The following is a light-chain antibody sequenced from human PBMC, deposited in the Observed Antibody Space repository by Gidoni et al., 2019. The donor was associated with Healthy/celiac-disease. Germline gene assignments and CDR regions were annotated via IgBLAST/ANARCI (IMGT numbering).Light chain of an antibody. J-gene: IGKJ1*01. CDR3: QQYGSSPRWT. CDR2: GAS. Sequence: IVLPQSPGTLSLSPGERATLSCRASQSVSSSYLAWYQQKPGQAPRLRIYGASGSATGIPDRFRGSGSGTDFTLTISRLEPEDFAVDYCQQYGSSPRWTFGQGTKVEIK. CDR1: QSVSSSY. V-gene: IGKV3-20*01.